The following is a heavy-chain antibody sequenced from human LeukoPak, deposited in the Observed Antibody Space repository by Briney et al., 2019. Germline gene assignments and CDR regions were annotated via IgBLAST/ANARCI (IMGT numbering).Heavy chain of an antibody. CDR1: GYTFTSYD. J-gene: IGHJ4*02. CDR3: ARPPGGYGSIF. CDR2: MNSKNGDT. Sequence: ASVKVSCKTSGYTFTSYDINCVRQATGQGLEWMGWMNSKNGDTGYAQQFQGRVTMTRNTSTSTAYMELSSLRSEDTAVYYCARPPGGYGSIFWGRGTLVTVSS. D-gene: IGHD3-10*01. V-gene: IGHV1-8*01.